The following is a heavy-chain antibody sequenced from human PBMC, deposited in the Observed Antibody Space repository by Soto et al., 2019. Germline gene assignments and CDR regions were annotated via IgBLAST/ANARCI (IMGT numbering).Heavy chain of an antibody. Sequence: GSLRLSCAASGFTFSSYAMSWVRQAPGKGLEWVSAISGSGGSTYYADSVKGRFTISRDNSKNTLYLQMNSLRAEDTAVYYCAKDPVVIKYFQHWGQGTMVTVSS. D-gene: IGHD3-22*01. CDR1: GFTFSSYA. CDR2: ISGSGGST. V-gene: IGHV3-23*01. J-gene: IGHJ1*01. CDR3: AKDPVVIKYFQH.